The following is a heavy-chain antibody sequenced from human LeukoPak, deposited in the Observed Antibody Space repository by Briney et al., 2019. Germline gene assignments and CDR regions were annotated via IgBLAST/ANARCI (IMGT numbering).Heavy chain of an antibody. CDR2: IWYDGSNK. CDR1: GFTFSSYG. V-gene: IGHV3-33*01. D-gene: IGHD1-26*01. CDR3: ARWEVDY. Sequence: GGSLRLSCAASGFTFSSYGMHWVRQAPGKGLEWVALIWYDGSNKYYADSVKGRFTISRDNSKNTLYLQMNSLRVEDTAVYYCARWEVDYWGQGTLVTVSS. J-gene: IGHJ4*02.